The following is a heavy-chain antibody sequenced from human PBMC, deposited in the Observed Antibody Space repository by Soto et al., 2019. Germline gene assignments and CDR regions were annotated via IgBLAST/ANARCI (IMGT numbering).Heavy chain of an antibody. CDR2: FSAGGRA. Sequence: EVQLLESGGALVQPGGSLRLSCVTSGFSFSEYALSWVRQAPGKGLEWVATFSAGGRAYYADSVNGRFTIARNSSHNTVHLQITILRPEDAAVYDCAKESKPKHYGDTLFDYWGKVTRVTVAS. D-gene: IGHD4-17*01. J-gene: IGHJ4*02. V-gene: IGHV3-23*01. CDR3: AKESKPKHYGDTLFDY. CDR1: GFSFSEYA.